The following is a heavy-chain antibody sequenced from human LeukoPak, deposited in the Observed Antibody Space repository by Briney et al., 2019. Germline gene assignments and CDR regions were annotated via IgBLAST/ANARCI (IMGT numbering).Heavy chain of an antibody. CDR1: GFTFSSYG. CDR2: IKQDGSEK. Sequence: GGSLRLSCAASGFTFSSYGMSWVRQAPGKGLEWVANIKQDGSEKYYVDSVKGRFTISRDNAKNSLYLQMNSLRAEDTAVYYCARDQGRWGAFDIWGQGTMVTVSS. CDR3: ARDQGRWGAFDI. J-gene: IGHJ3*02. D-gene: IGHD4-23*01. V-gene: IGHV3-7*01.